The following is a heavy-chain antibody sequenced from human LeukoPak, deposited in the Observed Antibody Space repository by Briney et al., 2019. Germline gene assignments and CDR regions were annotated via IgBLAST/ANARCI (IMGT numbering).Heavy chain of an antibody. V-gene: IGHV4-59*01. Sequence: SETLSLTCTVSGCSISSYYWSWIRQPPGKGLEWIGYIYYSGSTNYNPSLKSRVTISVDTSKTQFSLKLSSVTAADTAVYYCARVRYCSGGSCLDYWGQGTLVTVSS. J-gene: IGHJ4*02. CDR2: IYYSGST. CDR3: ARVRYCSGGSCLDY. CDR1: GCSISSYY. D-gene: IGHD2-15*01.